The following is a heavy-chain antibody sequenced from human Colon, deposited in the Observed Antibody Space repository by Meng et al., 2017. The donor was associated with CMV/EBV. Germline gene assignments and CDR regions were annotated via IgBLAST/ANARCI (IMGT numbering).Heavy chain of an antibody. CDR3: VRSSGWSLFDY. D-gene: IGHD6-19*01. Sequence: QVQRLQSGAGGKWPGASVKASCKTFADTFSDCYMHWVRQAPGQGLEWMGWIRSDGSATNYAQKFRGRVTMTRDASVSTAYMELSGLTSDDTAVYFCVRSSGWSLFDYWGPGALVTVSS. V-gene: IGHV1-2*02. J-gene: IGHJ4*02. CDR2: IRSDGSAT. CDR1: ADTFSDCY.